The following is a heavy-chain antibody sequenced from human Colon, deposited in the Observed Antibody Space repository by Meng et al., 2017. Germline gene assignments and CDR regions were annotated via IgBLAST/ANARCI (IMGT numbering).Heavy chain of an antibody. J-gene: IGHJ4*02. D-gene: IGHD4-17*01. Sequence: QVQLQQWGAGLLKPSETLSLTCAVYGGPFSGYYWSWIRQPPGKGLEWIGEINHSGSTNYNPSLKSRVTISVDTSKNQFSLKLSSVTAADTAVYYCARGTSVTAVSFDYWGQGTLVTVSS. V-gene: IGHV4-34*01. CDR1: GGPFSGYY. CDR2: INHSGST. CDR3: ARGTSVTAVSFDY.